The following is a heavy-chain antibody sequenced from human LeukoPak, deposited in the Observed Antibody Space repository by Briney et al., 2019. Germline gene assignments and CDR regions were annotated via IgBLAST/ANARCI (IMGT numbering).Heavy chain of an antibody. V-gene: IGHV4-4*07. J-gene: IGHJ6*03. Sequence: SETLSLTCTVSGGSISSYYWSWIRQPAGKGLEWIGRIYTSGSTNYNPSLKSRVTMSVDTSKNQFSLKLSSVTAADTAVYYCARLAKGFGDHPGRGYYYYYYMDVWGKGTTVTISS. CDR2: IYTSGST. D-gene: IGHD3-10*01. CDR3: ARLAKGFGDHPGRGYYYYYYMDV. CDR1: GGSISSYY.